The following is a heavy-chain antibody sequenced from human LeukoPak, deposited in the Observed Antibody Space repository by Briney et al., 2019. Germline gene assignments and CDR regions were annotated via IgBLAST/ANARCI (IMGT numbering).Heavy chain of an antibody. CDR3: ARALVMDV. J-gene: IGHJ6*03. D-gene: IGHD3-16*01. Sequence: SETLSLTCTVSGASISRYYWNWIRQPARKGLEWIGRVHISGSTNQNPSLKSRVTMSVDTSKNQFSLNLNSVTAADTAVYYCARALVMDVWGKGTTVTVSS. CDR1: GASISRYY. CDR2: VHISGST. V-gene: IGHV4-4*07.